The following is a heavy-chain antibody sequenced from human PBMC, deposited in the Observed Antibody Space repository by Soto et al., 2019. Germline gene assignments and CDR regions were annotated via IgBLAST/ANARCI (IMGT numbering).Heavy chain of an antibody. Sequence: QVQLVQSGAEVKKPGSSVRVSCKASGNIFSSYTISWVRQAPGQGLEWMGRIIPILGETNSAQKFQGRVKLTADKSTNAAYMELNSLRLEDTALYYCARGLGGRMDDWGQGTTVTVSS. CDR3: ARGLGGRMDD. CDR2: IIPILGET. V-gene: IGHV1-69*08. J-gene: IGHJ6*02. CDR1: GNIFSSYT. D-gene: IGHD3-16*01.